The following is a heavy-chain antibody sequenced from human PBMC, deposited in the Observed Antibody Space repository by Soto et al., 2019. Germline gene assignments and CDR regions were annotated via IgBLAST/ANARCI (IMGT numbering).Heavy chain of an antibody. CDR1: GGTFSSYA. CDR3: ASSPLAYCSGGSCYSGDY. CDR2: IIPIFGTA. J-gene: IGHJ4*02. D-gene: IGHD2-15*01. V-gene: IGHV1-69*01. Sequence: QVQLVQSGAEVKKPGSSVKVSCKASGGTFSSYAISWVRQAPGQGLEWMGGIIPIFGTANYARKFQGRVTITADESTSTAYMELSSLRSEDTAVYYCASSPLAYCSGGSCYSGDYWGQGTLVTVSS.